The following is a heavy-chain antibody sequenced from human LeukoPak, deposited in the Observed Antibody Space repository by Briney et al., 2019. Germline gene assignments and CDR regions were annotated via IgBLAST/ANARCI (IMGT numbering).Heavy chain of an antibody. D-gene: IGHD6-13*01. CDR1: GFTFSSYS. J-gene: IGHJ4*02. CDR3: GRVHSSSDYCCSDY. CDR2: ISYDGNNK. V-gene: IGHV3-30-3*01. Sequence: GRSLRLSCAASGFTFSSYSMHWVRQAPGKGLEWVALISYDGNNKYYADSVKGRFTISRDNSKNTLSLQMDSLRPDDTALYYCGRVHSSSDYCCSDYWGQGTLVTVSS.